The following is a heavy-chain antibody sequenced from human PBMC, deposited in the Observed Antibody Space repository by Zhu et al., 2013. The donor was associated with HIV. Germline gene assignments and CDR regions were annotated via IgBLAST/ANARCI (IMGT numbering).Heavy chain of an antibody. D-gene: IGHD6-13*01. J-gene: IGHJ4*02. Sequence: QVQQVHSGAEVKRPGSSVKVSCKASGGTFSSYAISWVRQAPGQGLEWMGWINPTSGGTNYAQKFQGRVTMTSYTSITTVYMELGSLRSDDTATYYCARGVSSTWFFDHWGQGTLVIVSS. CDR3: ARGVSSTWFFDH. CDR2: INPTSGGT. V-gene: IGHV1-2*02. CDR1: GGTFSSYA.